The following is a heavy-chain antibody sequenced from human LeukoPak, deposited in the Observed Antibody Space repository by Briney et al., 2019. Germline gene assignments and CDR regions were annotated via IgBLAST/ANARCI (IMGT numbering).Heavy chain of an antibody. CDR1: GFTFSSYG. CDR3: ARDNFGFDY. V-gene: IGHV3-33*01. D-gene: IGHD1-20*01. Sequence: PGGSLRLSCAASGFTFSSYGMHWVRQAPGKGLEWVAVLWSDGSNKYYADSVKGRFTISRDNSKNTLYLQMNSLSAEDTAVFYCARDNFGFDYWGQGTLVTVSS. J-gene: IGHJ4*02. CDR2: LWSDGSNK.